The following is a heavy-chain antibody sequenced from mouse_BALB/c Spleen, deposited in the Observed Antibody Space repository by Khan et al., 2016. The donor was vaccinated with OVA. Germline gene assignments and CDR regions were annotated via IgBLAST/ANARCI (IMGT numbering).Heavy chain of an antibody. CDR1: GYTFTNYG. V-gene: IGHV9-3-1*01. D-gene: IGHD1-1*01. CDR2: INTYTGEP. Sequence: QIQLVQSGPELKKPGETVKISCKASGYTFTNYGMNWVKQAPGKGLKWMGWINTYTGEPTYADDFKGRFAFSLETSASTASVQINNLKNEDTATYFCARFITTAVGDYWGQGTTLTVSS. CDR3: ARFITTAVGDY. J-gene: IGHJ2*01.